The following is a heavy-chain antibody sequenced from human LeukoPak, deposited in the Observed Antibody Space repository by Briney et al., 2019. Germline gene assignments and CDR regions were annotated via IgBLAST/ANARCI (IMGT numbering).Heavy chain of an antibody. CDR1: GYSFTTYW. V-gene: IGHV5-51*01. CDR2: IYPGDSDT. Sequence: GESLKISCKVSGYSFTTYWIAWVRQMPGKGLEWMGIIYPGDSDTRYSPSFQGQVTISADKSISTAHLQWSSLKASDSAMYYCARPGPTVRYFDYWGQGTLVTVSS. CDR3: ARPGPTVRYFDY. D-gene: IGHD1-1*01. J-gene: IGHJ4*02.